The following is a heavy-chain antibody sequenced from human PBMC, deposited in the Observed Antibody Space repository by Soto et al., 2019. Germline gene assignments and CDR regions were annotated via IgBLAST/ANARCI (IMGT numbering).Heavy chain of an antibody. D-gene: IGHD3-10*01. Sequence: GGSLRLSCAASGFTFSDYAMHWVRQAPGKGLEWVAVVSHDGRNTHYADSVKGRFTISRDSSKNTLYLQMNSLRAEDTAVYYCAKPRGLGELLLESGFDYWGQGTLVTVSS. CDR2: VSHDGRNT. J-gene: IGHJ4*02. CDR3: AKPRGLGELLLESGFDY. CDR1: GFTFSDYA. V-gene: IGHV3-30*18.